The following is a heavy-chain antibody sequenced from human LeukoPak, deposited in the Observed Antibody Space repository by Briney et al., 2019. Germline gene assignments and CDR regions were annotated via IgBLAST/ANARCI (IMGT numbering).Heavy chain of an antibody. CDR3: ARRYGSGDYYYYGMDV. V-gene: IGHV3-23*01. Sequence: GGSLRLSCEASGFTFSRFAMTWVRQAPGKGLEWVSTIGALGGSTNYAASVKGRFTISRDNAKNSLYLQMNSLRAEDTAVYYCARRYGSGDYYYYGMDVWGQGTTVTVSS. D-gene: IGHD3-10*01. CDR2: IGALGGST. CDR1: GFTFSRFA. J-gene: IGHJ6*02.